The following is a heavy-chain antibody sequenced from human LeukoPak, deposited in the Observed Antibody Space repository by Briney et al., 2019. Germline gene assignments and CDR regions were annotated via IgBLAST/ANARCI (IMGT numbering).Heavy chain of an antibody. CDR2: IYSGDST. Sequence: GGSLRLSCAASGFTVSSSYMTWVRQAPGKGLEWVSVIYSGDSTYYADSVKGPFTISRDNSKNTLYLQMNSLRAEDTAVYYCARGVGTATEYWGQGTLVTVSS. CDR1: GFTVSSSY. CDR3: ARGVGTATEY. D-gene: IGHD2-21*02. V-gene: IGHV3-53*01. J-gene: IGHJ4*02.